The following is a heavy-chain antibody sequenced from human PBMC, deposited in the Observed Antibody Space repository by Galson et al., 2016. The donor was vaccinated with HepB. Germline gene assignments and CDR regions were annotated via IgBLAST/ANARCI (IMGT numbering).Heavy chain of an antibody. CDR1: GGTFSSYA. CDR3: ATLYCTSTSCHEEGLDY. Sequence: SVKVSCKASGGTFSSYAISWVRQAPGQGLEWMGGIIPIFGTAKYAQKFQGRVTITADKSTSTAYMELSSLRSEGTAVYYCATLYCTSTSCHEEGLDYWGQGTLVTVSS. V-gene: IGHV1-69*06. J-gene: IGHJ4*02. D-gene: IGHD2-2*01. CDR2: IIPIFGTA.